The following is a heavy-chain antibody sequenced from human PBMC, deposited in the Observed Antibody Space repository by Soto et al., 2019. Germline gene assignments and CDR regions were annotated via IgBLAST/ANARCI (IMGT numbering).Heavy chain of an antibody. Sequence: GASVKVSCKVSGYTLTELSMHWVRQAPGKGLEWMGGFDPEDGETIYAQKFQGRVTMTEDTSTDTAYMELSSLRSEDTAVYYCATQIYCGGDCYVDYWGQGTLVTVSS. CDR3: ATQIYCGGDCYVDY. J-gene: IGHJ4*02. D-gene: IGHD2-21*02. V-gene: IGHV1-24*01. CDR1: GYTLTELS. CDR2: FDPEDGET.